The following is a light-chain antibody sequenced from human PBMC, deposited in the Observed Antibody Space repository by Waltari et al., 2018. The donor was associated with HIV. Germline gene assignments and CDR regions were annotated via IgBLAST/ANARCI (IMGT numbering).Light chain of an antibody. CDR1: SSHIGSRS. J-gene: IGLJ3*02. CDR3: AVWDDSLSGRV. Sequence: QSVLTQPPSSSGTPGPRATIPCSGGSSHIGSRSVYWYQQLPGTTPKLLIYSGNQRPSGVPDRFSASKSGTSASLAISGLRSEDEADYYCAVWDDSLSGRVFGGGTKVTVL. V-gene: IGLV1-47*01. CDR2: SGN.